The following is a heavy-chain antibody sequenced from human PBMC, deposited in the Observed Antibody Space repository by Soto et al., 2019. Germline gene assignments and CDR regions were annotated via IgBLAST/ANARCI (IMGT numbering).Heavy chain of an antibody. CDR1: GGTFSSYA. CDR2: IIPIFGTA. D-gene: IGHD3-3*01. CDR3: AREYYGEYYFDY. Sequence: QVQLVQSGAEVKKPGSSVKVSCKASGGTFSSYAISWVRQAPGQGLEWMGGIIPIFGTANYAQKFQGRVTITADESTSTAYMELSSLRSEDTDVYSCAREYYGEYYFDYWGQGTLVTVSS. V-gene: IGHV1-69*01. J-gene: IGHJ4*02.